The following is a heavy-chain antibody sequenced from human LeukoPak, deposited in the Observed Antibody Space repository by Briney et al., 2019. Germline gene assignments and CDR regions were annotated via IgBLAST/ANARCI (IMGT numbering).Heavy chain of an antibody. V-gene: IGHV3-21*01. D-gene: IGHD2-2*01. J-gene: IGHJ4*02. CDR2: ISSSSSYI. CDR3: ARGKYQLLNYFDY. Sequence: GGSLRLSCAASGFTFSSYSMNWVRQAPGKGLEWVSSISSSSSYIYYADSVKGRFTISRDNAKNSLYLQMNSLRAEDTAVYYCARGKYQLLNYFDYWGQGTLVTVSS. CDR1: GFTFSSYS.